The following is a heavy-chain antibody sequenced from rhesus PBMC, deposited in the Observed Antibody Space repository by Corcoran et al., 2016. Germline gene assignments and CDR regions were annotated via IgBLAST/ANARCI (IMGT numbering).Heavy chain of an antibody. CDR1: GASISSYW. J-gene: IGHJ5-1*01. D-gene: IGHD3-34*01. CDR2: INGNSGST. V-gene: IGHV4-80*01. Sequence: QVQLQESGPGLVKPSETLSLTCTVSGASISSYWWSWTRQPPGKGLEWIGEINGNSGSTNYNPSLKSRVTISRDTSKNQFSLKLSSVTAADTAVYYCAIGGVILVHRFDVWGPGVLVTVSS. CDR3: AIGGVILVHRFDV.